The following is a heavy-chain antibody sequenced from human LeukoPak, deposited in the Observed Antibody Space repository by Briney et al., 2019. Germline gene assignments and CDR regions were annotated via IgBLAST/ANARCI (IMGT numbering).Heavy chain of an antibody. CDR3: ARDRGDYVFDY. V-gene: IGHV3-30-3*01. CDR1: GFTFSGYA. J-gene: IGHJ4*02. CDR2: ISYDGSNK. D-gene: IGHD4-17*01. Sequence: PGGSLRLSCAASGFTFSGYAMHWVRQAPGKGLEWVAVISYDGSNKYYADSVKGRFTISRDNSKNTLYLQMNSLRAEDTAVYYCARDRGDYVFDYWGQGTLVTVSS.